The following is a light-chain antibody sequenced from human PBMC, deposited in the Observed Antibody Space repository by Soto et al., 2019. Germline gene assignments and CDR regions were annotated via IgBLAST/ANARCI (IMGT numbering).Light chain of an antibody. CDR1: QSISSN. J-gene: IGKJ1*01. Sequence: EILMTQSPASLSLPPVARATLSCRASQSISSNLAWYQQKLGQAPRLLIYRAYTRATGITARFSGSGSGTEFTLTISSLQPDDFATYYCQQYDSYSQTCGQGTKVDIK. CDR3: QQYDSYSQT. CDR2: RAY. V-gene: IGKV3-15*01.